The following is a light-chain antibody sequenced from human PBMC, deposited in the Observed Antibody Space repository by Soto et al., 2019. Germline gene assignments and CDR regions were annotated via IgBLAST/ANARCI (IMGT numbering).Light chain of an antibody. V-gene: IGKV3-15*01. CDR3: QQYSDWPLP. Sequence: EIVMTQSPATLSVSPGERATLSCRASQTLYNNLAWYQQKLGQAPRLLIYGASARATDIPARFSGSGSGTEFTLTSSVLQAEDFAIHYCQQYSDWPLPFGGGTKVEIK. J-gene: IGKJ4*01. CDR1: QTLYNN. CDR2: GAS.